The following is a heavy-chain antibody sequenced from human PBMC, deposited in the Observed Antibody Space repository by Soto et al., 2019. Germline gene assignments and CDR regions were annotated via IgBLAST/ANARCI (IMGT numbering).Heavy chain of an antibody. J-gene: IGHJ3*02. D-gene: IGHD1-26*01. CDR2: VYYTGNT. V-gene: IGHV4-59*08. Sequence: SETLSLTCAVSGGSIGNYLWSWIRQTPGKGLEWIGYVYYTGNTNYNPSLESRVTVSVDPSKNQFSLNLSSMTAADTAVYYCARHIAGGAFIGATAFDIWGQGTMVTVSS. CDR1: GGSIGNYL. CDR3: ARHIAGGAFIGATAFDI.